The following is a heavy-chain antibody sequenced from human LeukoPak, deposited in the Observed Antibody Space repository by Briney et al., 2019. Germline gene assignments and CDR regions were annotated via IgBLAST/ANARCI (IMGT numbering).Heavy chain of an antibody. Sequence: ASVKVSCKASGYTFTSYDINWVRQATGQGLEWMGWMNPNSGGTNYAQKFQGRVTMTRDTSISTAYMELSRLRSDDTAVYYCARGGIQLWQNFDYWGQGTLVTVSS. CDR3: ARGGIQLWQNFDY. J-gene: IGHJ4*02. CDR2: MNPNSGGT. D-gene: IGHD5-18*01. CDR1: GYTFTSYD. V-gene: IGHV1-2*02.